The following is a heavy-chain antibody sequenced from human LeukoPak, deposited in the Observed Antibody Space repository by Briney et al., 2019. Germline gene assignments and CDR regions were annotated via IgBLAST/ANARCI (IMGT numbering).Heavy chain of an antibody. Sequence: AGGSLRLSCAASGFTISFYWMSWVRQAPGKGLEWVANINQVASEKNYVDSVKGRFTISRDNAKNSLYLQMNSVRAEDTAMYYCVRDGGYYGPDSWGQGALVSVSS. D-gene: IGHD3-10*01. CDR3: VRDGGYYGPDS. CDR2: INQVASEK. J-gene: IGHJ4*02. CDR1: GFTISFYW. V-gene: IGHV3-7*04.